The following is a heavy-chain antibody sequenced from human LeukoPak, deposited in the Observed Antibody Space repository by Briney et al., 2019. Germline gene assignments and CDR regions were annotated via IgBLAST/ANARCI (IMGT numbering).Heavy chain of an antibody. J-gene: IGHJ6*03. D-gene: IGHD4-17*01. CDR1: GFTFSCYA. Sequence: GGSLRLSCAASGFTFSCYAMLWVRQAPGKGLEWVAFIQYDGRNKCCADSVKGRFTVSRDNSKNTLYLQMNSLRVEDTAIYYCXXXXXDXGDYXSMDVWGKGTTVTVSS. CDR2: IQYDGRNK. V-gene: IGHV3-30*02. CDR3: XXXXXDXGDYXSMDV.